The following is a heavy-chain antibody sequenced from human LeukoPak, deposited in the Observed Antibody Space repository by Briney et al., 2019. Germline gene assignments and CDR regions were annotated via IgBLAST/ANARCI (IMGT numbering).Heavy chain of an antibody. CDR3: AKDSGRYCSGGSCLDVDY. CDR2: IWNDGSNK. V-gene: IGHV3-33*06. CDR1: GFTFSSYG. J-gene: IGHJ4*02. Sequence: GRSLRLSCAASGFTFSSYGMHWVRQAPGEGLEWVAVIWNDGSNKYYADSVKGRFTISRDNSKNTLYLQMNSLRAEDTAVYYCAKDSGRYCSGGSCLDVDYWGQGTLVTVSS. D-gene: IGHD2-15*01.